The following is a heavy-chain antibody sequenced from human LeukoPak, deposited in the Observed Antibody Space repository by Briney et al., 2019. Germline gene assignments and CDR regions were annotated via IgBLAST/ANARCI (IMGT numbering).Heavy chain of an antibody. D-gene: IGHD2-2*02. CDR2: IKQDGSEK. J-gene: IGHJ1*01. CDR1: GFTFSSYA. V-gene: IGHV3-7*01. CDR3: AREVYCSSTSCYTGYFQH. Sequence: GGSLRLSCAASGFTFSSYAMSWVRQAPGKGLEWVANIKQDGSEKYYVDSVKGRFTISRDNAKNSLYLQMNSLRAEDTAVYYCAREVYCSSTSCYTGYFQHWGQGTLVTVSS.